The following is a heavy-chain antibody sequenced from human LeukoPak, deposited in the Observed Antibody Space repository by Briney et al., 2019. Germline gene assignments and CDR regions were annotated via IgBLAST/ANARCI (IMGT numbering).Heavy chain of an antibody. CDR2: IYYSGST. V-gene: IGHV4-39*01. D-gene: IGHD4-17*01. J-gene: IGHJ4*02. Sequence: SETLSLTCTVSGGSISSSSYYWGWIRQPPGKGLEWIGSIYYSGSTYYNPSLKSRVTISVDTSKNQFSLKLSSVTAADTAVYYCARTAYGDQDVGIFDYWGQGTLVTVSS. CDR3: ARTAYGDQDVGIFDY. CDR1: GGSISSSSYY.